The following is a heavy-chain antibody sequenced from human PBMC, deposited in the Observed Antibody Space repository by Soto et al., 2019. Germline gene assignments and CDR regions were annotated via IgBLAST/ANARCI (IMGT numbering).Heavy chain of an antibody. J-gene: IGHJ5*02. CDR1: GFTFSSYA. Sequence: EVQLLESGGGLVQHGGSLRLSCAASGFTFSSYAMSWVRQAPGKGLEWVSALSGSGGSTYYADSVKGRFTISRDNSKNPLDLQMNSLRAEDTAVYYCAKDKERVVGAWFDPWGQGTLVTVSS. CDR3: AKDKERVVGAWFDP. D-gene: IGHD1-26*01. CDR2: LSGSGGST. V-gene: IGHV3-23*01.